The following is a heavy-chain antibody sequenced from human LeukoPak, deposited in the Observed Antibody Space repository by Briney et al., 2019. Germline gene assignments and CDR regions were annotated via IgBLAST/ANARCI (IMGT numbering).Heavy chain of an antibody. J-gene: IGHJ4*02. CDR2: ISYDGSNK. CDR1: GFTFSSYG. D-gene: IGHD3-3*01. CDR3: AKSARFYDFWSGYSDY. Sequence: SGGSLRLSCAASGFTFSSYGMHWVRQAPGKGLEWVAVISYDGSNKYYADSVKGRFTISRDNSKNTLYLQMNSLRAEDTAVYYCAKSARFYDFWSGYSDYWGQGTLVTVSS. V-gene: IGHV3-30*18.